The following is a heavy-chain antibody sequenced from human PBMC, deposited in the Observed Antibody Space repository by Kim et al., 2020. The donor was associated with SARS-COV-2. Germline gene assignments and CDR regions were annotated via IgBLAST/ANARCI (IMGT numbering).Heavy chain of an antibody. J-gene: IGHJ4*02. CDR3: ARRQRYCSSTSCGWDY. CDR1: GGSISSSSYY. Sequence: SETLSLTCTVSGGSISSSSYYWDWICQPPGKGLEWIGSIYYSGNTYYHPSLKSRVTISVDTSKNQFSLKLSSVTAADTAVYYCARRQRYCSSTSCGWDYLGQGSLVTVSS. D-gene: IGHD2-2*01. V-gene: IGHV4-39*01. CDR2: IYYSGNT.